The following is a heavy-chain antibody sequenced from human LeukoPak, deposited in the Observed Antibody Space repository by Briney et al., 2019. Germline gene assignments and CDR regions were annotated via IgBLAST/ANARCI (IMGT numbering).Heavy chain of an antibody. CDR1: GGFVSSGSYY. CDR2: IYYSGST. Sequence: PSETLSLTCTVSGGFVSSGSYYWSWIRQPPGKGLEWIGYIYYSGSTNYNPSLKSRVTISVDTSKNQFSLELSSVTAADTAVYYCAREKKWELLGFGFDYWGQGTLVTVSS. V-gene: IGHV4-61*01. J-gene: IGHJ4*02. CDR3: AREKKWELLGFGFDY. D-gene: IGHD1-26*01.